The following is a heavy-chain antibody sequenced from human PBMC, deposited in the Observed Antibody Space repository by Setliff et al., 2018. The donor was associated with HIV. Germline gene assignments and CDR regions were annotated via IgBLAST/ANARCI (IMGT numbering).Heavy chain of an antibody. Sequence: GGSLRLSCGASGSTFSSYVMSWVRQAPGKGLEWVSGVSGSGGSTFYEDSVKGRFIISRDNSNNMLHLQMNSLRVEDTAIYYCARSSQWLVGGYFHHWGQGTLVTVSS. CDR2: VSGSGGST. V-gene: IGHV3-23*01. CDR1: GSTFSSYV. D-gene: IGHD6-19*01. J-gene: IGHJ1*01. CDR3: ARSSQWLVGGYFHH.